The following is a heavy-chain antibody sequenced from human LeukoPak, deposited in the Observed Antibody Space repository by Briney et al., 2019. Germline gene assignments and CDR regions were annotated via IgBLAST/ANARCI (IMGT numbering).Heavy chain of an antibody. CDR2: IYYSGST. D-gene: IGHD2-21*02. V-gene: IGHV4-39*07. CDR1: GGSFSSYY. CDR3: ARTGDWSYFDY. Sequence: PSETLSLTCAVYGGSFSSYYWGWIRQPPGKGLEWIGTIYYSGSTYYNPSLTSRVTISVDTSKNQFSLKLSSVTAADTAVYYCARTGDWSYFDYWGQGTLVTVSS. J-gene: IGHJ4*02.